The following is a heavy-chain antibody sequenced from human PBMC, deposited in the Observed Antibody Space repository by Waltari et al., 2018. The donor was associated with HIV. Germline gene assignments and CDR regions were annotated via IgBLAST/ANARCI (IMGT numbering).Heavy chain of an antibody. J-gene: IGHJ6*02. V-gene: IGHV6-1*01. Sequence: QVQLQQSGPGLVKPSQTLSLTCSISGDSVSSNSATWNWIRPSPSRGLEWLGRTYYRSRWSNDYAVSVESRIIINPDTSKNQFSLQLNSVTPEDTAVYFCARSSSDRYYYNTMDVWGQGTRVTVSS. CDR3: ARSSSDRYYYNTMDV. CDR2: TYYRSRWSN. CDR1: GDSVSSNSAT. D-gene: IGHD3-16*02.